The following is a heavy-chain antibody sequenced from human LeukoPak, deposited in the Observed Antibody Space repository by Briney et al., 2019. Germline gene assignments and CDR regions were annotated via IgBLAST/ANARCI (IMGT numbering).Heavy chain of an antibody. Sequence: PSETLSLTCAVYGGSFSGYYWSWIRRPPGKGLEWIGEINHSGSTNYNPSLKSRVTISVDTSKNQFSLKLSSVTAADTAAYYCASSYGGDGWFDPWGQGTLVTVSS. CDR2: INHSGST. D-gene: IGHD4-23*01. CDR1: GGSFSGYY. CDR3: ASSYGGDGWFDP. V-gene: IGHV4-34*01. J-gene: IGHJ5*02.